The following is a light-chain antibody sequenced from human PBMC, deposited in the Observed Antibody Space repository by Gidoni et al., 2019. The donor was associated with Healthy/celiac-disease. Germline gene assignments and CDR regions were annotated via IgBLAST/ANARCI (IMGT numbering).Light chain of an antibody. CDR1: SSDVGGYNY. Sequence: QSALTQPPSASGSPGQSVTISCTGTSSDVGGYNYVSWYQQHPGKAPKLMIYEVSKRPSGVPDRFFGSKSGNTASLTVSGLQAEDEADYYCSSYAGSYGVFGTGTKVTVL. CDR2: EVS. J-gene: IGLJ1*01. V-gene: IGLV2-8*01. CDR3: SSYAGSYGV.